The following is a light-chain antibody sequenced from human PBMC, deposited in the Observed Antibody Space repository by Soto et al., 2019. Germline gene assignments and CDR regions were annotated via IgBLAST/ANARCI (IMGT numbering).Light chain of an antibody. V-gene: IGLV2-8*01. CDR3: SSYKV. Sequence: QSVLTQPPSASGSPGQPVTISCTGTSSDVGGYNYVSWYQQHPGKAPKLMIYEVSKRPSGVPDRFSGSKSGNTASLTVSGLQAEDEADYYCSSYKVFGTGTKVTVL. CDR1: SSDVGGYNY. CDR2: EVS. J-gene: IGLJ1*01.